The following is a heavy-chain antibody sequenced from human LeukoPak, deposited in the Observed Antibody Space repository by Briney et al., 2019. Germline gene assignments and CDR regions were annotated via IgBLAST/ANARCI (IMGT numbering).Heavy chain of an antibody. Sequence: GGSLRLSCAASGFTFSSYGMHWVRQAPGKGLEWVAVIWYDGSNKYYADSVKGRFTISRDNSKNTLYLQMNSLRAEDTAVYYCARDRYSSSWYELWFDPWGQGTLVTVSS. V-gene: IGHV3-33*01. D-gene: IGHD6-13*01. CDR1: GFTFSSYG. J-gene: IGHJ5*02. CDR2: IWYDGSNK. CDR3: ARDRYSSSWYELWFDP.